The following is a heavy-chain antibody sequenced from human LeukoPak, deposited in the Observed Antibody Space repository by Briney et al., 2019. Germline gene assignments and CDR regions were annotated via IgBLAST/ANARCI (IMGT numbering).Heavy chain of an antibody. CDR1: GGTFSSYA. Sequence: SVKVSCKASGGTFSSYAISWVRQAPGQGLEWMGRIIPILGIANYAQKFQGRVTITADKSTSTAYMELSSLRSEDTAVYYCARDQKTGTTRRSYYGMDVWGQGTLVTVSS. V-gene: IGHV1-69*04. J-gene: IGHJ6*02. D-gene: IGHD1-7*01. CDR2: IIPILGIA. CDR3: ARDQKTGTTRRSYYGMDV.